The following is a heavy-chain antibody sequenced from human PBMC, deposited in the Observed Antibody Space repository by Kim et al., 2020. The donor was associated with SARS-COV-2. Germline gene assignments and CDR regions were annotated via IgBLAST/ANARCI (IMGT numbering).Heavy chain of an antibody. CDR2: ISYDGSNK. J-gene: IGHJ4*02. CDR3: ARVGRRSYGEYFDD. V-gene: IGHV3-30*04. CDR1: GFTFSSYA. Sequence: GGSLRLSCAASGFTFSSYAMHWVRQAPGKGLEWVAVISYDGSNKYYADSVKGRFTISRDNSKNTLYLQMNSLRAEDTAVYYCARVGRRSYGEYFDDWGQGTLVTVSS. D-gene: IGHD1-26*01.